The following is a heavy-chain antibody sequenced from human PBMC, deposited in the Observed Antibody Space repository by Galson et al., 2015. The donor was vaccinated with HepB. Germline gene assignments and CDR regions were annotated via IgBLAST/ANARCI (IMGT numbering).Heavy chain of an antibody. CDR3: AREGYRGFMGYHYYYFDV. CDR2: INAGNDNT. V-gene: IGHV1-3*01. J-gene: IGHJ6*03. Sequence: SVKVSCKASGYTFTSYTIHWVRQAPGQRLEWMGWINAGNDNTKYSQKFQDRVTITRDTSATTAYMELSSLRSEDTAVYYCAREGYRGFMGYHYYYFDVWGKGTTVTVSS. D-gene: IGHD5-12*01. CDR1: GYTFTSYT.